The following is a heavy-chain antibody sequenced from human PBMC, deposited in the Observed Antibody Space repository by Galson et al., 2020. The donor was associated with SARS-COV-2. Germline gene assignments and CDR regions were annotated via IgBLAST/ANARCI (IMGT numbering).Heavy chain of an antibody. Sequence: SGPTLVKPTQTLTLTCTVSGLSVSISGVAVGWIRQPPKKALEWLAIIYWDDDKRYSPFLKSRLTITRDTSKNQVVLTMTNMDPVDTATYYCVHSPYYYVLTTPYYVDYWGQGTLVTVSS. CDR3: VHSPYYYVLTTPYYVDY. D-gene: IGHD3-10*02. J-gene: IGHJ4*02. V-gene: IGHV2-5*02. CDR1: GLSVSISGVA. CDR2: IYWDDDK.